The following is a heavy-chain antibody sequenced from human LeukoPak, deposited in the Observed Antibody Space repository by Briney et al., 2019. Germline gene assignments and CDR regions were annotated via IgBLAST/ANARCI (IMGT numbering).Heavy chain of an antibody. CDR1: GYTFTTYG. CDR3: ARDERAYCSGGSCPYFDY. J-gene: IGHJ4*02. Sequence: ASVTVSCKASGYTFTTYGFSWVRQAPGQGLEWMAWISAYNGNTNYAQKFQGRVTMTTDTSTSTAYMELRSLRSDDTAVYYCARDERAYCSGGSCPYFDYWGQGTLVTVSS. V-gene: IGHV1-18*01. CDR2: ISAYNGNT. D-gene: IGHD2-15*01.